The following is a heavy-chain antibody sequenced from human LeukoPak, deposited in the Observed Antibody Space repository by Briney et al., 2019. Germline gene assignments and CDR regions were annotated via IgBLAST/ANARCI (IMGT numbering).Heavy chain of an antibody. CDR1: GGSVSSGLNK. CDR2: IYYSGST. Sequence: SKTLSLTCSVSGGSVSSGLNKWSWIRQYPGKGLEWIGHIYYSGSTYYNPSLKSRDTISVDTSKNQFSLKLSSVTAADTAVYYCARLDGAYFDYWGRGTLVTVSS. D-gene: IGHD3-16*01. CDR3: ARLDGAYFDY. J-gene: IGHJ4*02. V-gene: IGHV4-31*03.